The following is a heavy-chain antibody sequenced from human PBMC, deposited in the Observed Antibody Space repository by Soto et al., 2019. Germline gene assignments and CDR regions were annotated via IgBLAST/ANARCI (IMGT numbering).Heavy chain of an antibody. J-gene: IGHJ5*02. Sequence: QITLKESGPALVKPTQTLTLTCTFSGFSLSTSGVGVGWIRQPPGKALEWLALISWEDNKRFSPSLRSRLTIPXXTXKXXAVLTMTNMDPPHTATYSCAHTGASLSSFLNWFDPWGQGTLVTVSS. CDR1: GFSLSTSGVG. CDR3: AHTGASLSSFLNWFDP. D-gene: IGHD3-16*01. V-gene: IGHV2-5*02. CDR2: ISWEDNK.